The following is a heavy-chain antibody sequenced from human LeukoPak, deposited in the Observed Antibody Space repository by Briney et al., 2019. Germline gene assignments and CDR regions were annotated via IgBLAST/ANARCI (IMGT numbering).Heavy chain of an antibody. V-gene: IGHV3-53*05. CDR1: GFTVSSNY. J-gene: IGHJ4*02. CDR2: IYSAGST. CDR3: AKEDPDIVAPLGY. Sequence: GGSLRLSCAASGFTVSSNYMSWVRQAPGKGLEWVSVIYSAGSTYYADSVKGRFTISRDNSKNTLYLQMNSLRAEDTAVYYCAKEDPDIVAPLGYWGQGTLVTVSS. D-gene: IGHD5-12*01.